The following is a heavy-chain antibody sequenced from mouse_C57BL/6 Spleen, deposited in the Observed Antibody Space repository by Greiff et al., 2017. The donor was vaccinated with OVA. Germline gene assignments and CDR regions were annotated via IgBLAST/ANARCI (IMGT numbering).Heavy chain of an antibody. CDR1: GFTFSDYG. J-gene: IGHJ4*01. V-gene: IGHV5-17*01. D-gene: IGHD2-5*01. Sequence: VQRVESGGGLVKPGGSLKLSCAASGFTFSDYGMHWVRQAPEKGLEWVAYISSGSSTIYYADTVKGRFTISRDNAKNTLFLQMTSVRSEDTAMYYCSSYSNYEAMDYWGQGTSVTVST. CDR3: SSYSNYEAMDY. CDR2: ISSGSSTI.